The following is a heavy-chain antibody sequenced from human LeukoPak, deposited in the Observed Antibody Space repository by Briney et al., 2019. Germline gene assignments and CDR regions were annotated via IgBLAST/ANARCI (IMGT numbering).Heavy chain of an antibody. J-gene: IGHJ4*02. CDR2: INPDGSAK. Sequence: GGSLRLSCATSGFTFSSNWMSWVRQAPGKGLGWVASINPDGSAKHHVDSVKGRFTISRDNAKNSLSLQMDTLRAEDTAVYYCAKLLGTATRYDYWGQGTLVIVSS. V-gene: IGHV3-7*01. D-gene: IGHD1-1*01. CDR1: GFTFSSNW. CDR3: AKLLGTATRYDY.